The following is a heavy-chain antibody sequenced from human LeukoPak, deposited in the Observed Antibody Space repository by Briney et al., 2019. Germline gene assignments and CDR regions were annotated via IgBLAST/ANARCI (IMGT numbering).Heavy chain of an antibody. CDR3: AKVLSYLNTYYDILTGYYPPLDY. Sequence: GGSLRLSCAASGFTFSSYAMSWVRQAPGKGLEWVSAISGSGGSTYYADSVKGRFTISRDNSKNTLYLQMNSLRAEDTAVYYCAKVLSYLNTYYDILTGYYPPLDYWGQGTLVTVSS. J-gene: IGHJ4*02. CDR1: GFTFSSYA. CDR2: ISGSGGST. V-gene: IGHV3-23*01. D-gene: IGHD3-9*01.